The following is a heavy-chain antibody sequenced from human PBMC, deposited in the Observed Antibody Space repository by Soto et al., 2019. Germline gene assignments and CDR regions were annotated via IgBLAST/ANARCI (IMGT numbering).Heavy chain of an antibody. Sequence: ASVKVSCKASGYTFTSYGISWVRQAPGQGLEWMGWISAYNGNTNYAQKLQGRVTMTTDTSTSTAYMELRSLRSDDTAVYYCARERGAFSSSWYDDFDYWGQGTLVTV. D-gene: IGHD6-13*01. V-gene: IGHV1-18*04. CDR1: GYTFTSYG. CDR2: ISAYNGNT. CDR3: ARERGAFSSSWYDDFDY. J-gene: IGHJ4*02.